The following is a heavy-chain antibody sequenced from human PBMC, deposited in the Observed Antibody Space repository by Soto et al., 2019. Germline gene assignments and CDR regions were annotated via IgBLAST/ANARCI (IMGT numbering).Heavy chain of an antibody. CDR2: IYWDDDK. Sequence: QITLKESGPTLVKPTQTLTLTCTFSGLSLSTSGVGVGWIRQPPGKTLEWLAIIYWDDDKRYSPSLKNRLTITRDASKNQVVLTMTNMEPVDTATYYCAHRLVTTLQFDYWGQGSLVTVSS. CDR3: AHRLVTTLQFDY. CDR1: GLSLSTSGVG. D-gene: IGHD4-17*01. V-gene: IGHV2-5*02. J-gene: IGHJ4*02.